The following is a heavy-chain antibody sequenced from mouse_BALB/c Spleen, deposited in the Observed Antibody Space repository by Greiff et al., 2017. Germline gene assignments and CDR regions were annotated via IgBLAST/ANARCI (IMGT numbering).Heavy chain of an antibody. J-gene: IGHJ2*01. CDR2: ISSGSSTI. D-gene: IGHD1-1*01. CDR1: GFTFSSFG. CDR3: ARGDYYGSSYVDY. V-gene: IGHV5-17*02. Sequence: EVQLVESGGGLVQPRGSRKLSCAASGFTFSSFGMHWVRQAPEKGLEWVAYISSGSSTIYYADTVKGRFTISRDNPKNTLFLQMTSLRSEDTAMYYCARGDYYGSSYVDYWGQGTTLTVSS.